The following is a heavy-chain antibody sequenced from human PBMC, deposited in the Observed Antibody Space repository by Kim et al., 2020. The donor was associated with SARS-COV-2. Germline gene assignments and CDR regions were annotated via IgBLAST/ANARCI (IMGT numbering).Heavy chain of an antibody. Sequence: GGSLRLSCAFSGFTFSSYWIHWVRQAPGKRLAWVSRINSDGSSTSYADSVRGRFTISTDNAKNTLYLQMNSLRGEDTAVYYCARGGGTGIFDIWGQGTTVTVSS. V-gene: IGHV3-74*01. CDR2: INSDGSST. D-gene: IGHD1-7*01. J-gene: IGHJ3*02. CDR3: ARGGGTGIFDI. CDR1: GFTFSSYW.